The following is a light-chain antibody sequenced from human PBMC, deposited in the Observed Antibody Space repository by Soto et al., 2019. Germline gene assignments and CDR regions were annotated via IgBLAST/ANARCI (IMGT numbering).Light chain of an antibody. CDR1: SGHSSYI. CDR2: LEGSGSY. Sequence: QPVLTQSSSASASLGSSVKLTCTLSSGHSSYIIAWHQQQPGKAPRYLMKLEGSGSYNKGSGVPDRFSGSSSGADRYLTISNLQSEDEVDYYFETWDSNTRVFGGGTKLTVL. J-gene: IGLJ2*01. V-gene: IGLV4-60*03. CDR3: ETWDSNTRV.